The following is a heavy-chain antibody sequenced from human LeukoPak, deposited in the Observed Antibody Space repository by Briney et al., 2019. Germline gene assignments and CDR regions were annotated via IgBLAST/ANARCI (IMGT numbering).Heavy chain of an antibody. CDR1: GYSISSGYY. V-gene: IGHV4-38-2*02. J-gene: IGHJ4*02. Sequence: SETLSLTCTVSGYSISSGYYWGWIRQPPGKGLEWIGNIFHSGSTYKKPSLKSRVTISVDTSKNQFSLKLSSVTAADTAVYYCARSGPGQPLLYPTYSFDYGGQEPLATVSS. CDR2: IFHSGST. D-gene: IGHD2-2*02. CDR3: ARSGPGQPLLYPTYSFDY.